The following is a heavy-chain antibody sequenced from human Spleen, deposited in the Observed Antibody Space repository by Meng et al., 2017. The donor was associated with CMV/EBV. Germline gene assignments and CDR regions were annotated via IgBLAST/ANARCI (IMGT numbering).Heavy chain of an antibody. CDR1: GDSVSSGTHY. D-gene: IGHD6-13*01. J-gene: IGHJ4*02. Sequence: SETLSLTCTVSGDSVSSGTHYWSWIRQTPGKGLEWIGYIHYSGNTNYHPSLKSRVTISLDTSSNQFSLQLSSVTAADTAVYYCARDWGSSSSWDIDYWGQGTLVTVSS. CDR2: IHYSGNT. V-gene: IGHV4-61*01. CDR3: ARDWGSSSSWDIDY.